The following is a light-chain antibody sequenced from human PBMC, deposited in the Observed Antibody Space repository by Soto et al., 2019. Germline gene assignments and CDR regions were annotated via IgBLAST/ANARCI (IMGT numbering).Light chain of an antibody. CDR1: SGHSSYI. Sequence: QLVLTQSSSASASLGSSVKLTCTLSSGHSSYIIAWHQQQPGKAPRYLMKLEGSGSYNKGSGVPDRFSGSSSGADRYLTISHLQFEDEADYYCETWDFNTRVFGGGTQLNVL. CDR3: ETWDFNTRV. J-gene: IGLJ3*02. V-gene: IGLV4-60*02. CDR2: LEGSGSY.